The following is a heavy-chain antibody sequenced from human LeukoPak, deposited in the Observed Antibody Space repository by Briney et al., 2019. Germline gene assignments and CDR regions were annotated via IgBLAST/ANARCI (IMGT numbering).Heavy chain of an antibody. CDR3: ASRDSCGLLGDAFDI. CDR1: GGTFSSYA. CDR2: IIPVFGTA. Sequence: SVKVSCKASGGTFSSYAISWVRQAPGQGLEWMGGIIPVFGTANYAQKFQGRVTITADKSTSTAYMELSSLRSEDTAVYYCASRDSCGLLGDAFDIWGQGTMVTVSS. V-gene: IGHV1-69*06. J-gene: IGHJ3*02. D-gene: IGHD5-18*01.